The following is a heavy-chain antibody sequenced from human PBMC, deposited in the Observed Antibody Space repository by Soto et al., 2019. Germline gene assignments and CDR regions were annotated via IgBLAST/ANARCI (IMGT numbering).Heavy chain of an antibody. CDR1: GFTFSSYW. CDR2: IKQDGSEK. Sequence: VGSLRLSCAASGFTFSSYWMSWVRQAPGKGLEWVANIKQDGSEKYYVDSVKGRFTISRDNAKNSLYLQMNSLRAEDTAVYYCARGSSSSSSGLGTYFYYYGMDVWGQGTTVTVSS. D-gene: IGHD6-6*01. J-gene: IGHJ6*02. V-gene: IGHV3-7*03. CDR3: ARGSSSSSSGLGTYFYYYGMDV.